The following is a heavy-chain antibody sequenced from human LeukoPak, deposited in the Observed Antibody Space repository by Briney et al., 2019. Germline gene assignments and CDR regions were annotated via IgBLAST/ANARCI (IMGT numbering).Heavy chain of an antibody. CDR1: GFIFDDYT. CDR3: AKGDVDSPMHFYH. D-gene: IGHD5-18*01. J-gene: IGHJ4*02. V-gene: IGHV3-43*01. CDR2: INWDGGSR. Sequence: GGSLRLSCAASGFIFDDYTRHWVRQAPGKGLEWVSLINWDGGSRYYAASVKGRFTVSRDNSKNSLYLQMNSLRTEDTALYYCAKGDVDSPMHFYHWGQGTLVTVSS.